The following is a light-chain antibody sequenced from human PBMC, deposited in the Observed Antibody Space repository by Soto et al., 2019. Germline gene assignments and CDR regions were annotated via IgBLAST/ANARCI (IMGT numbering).Light chain of an antibody. CDR3: QQYNILST. Sequence: DIQMTQSPSTLSASVGDRVTITCRASQSIRYWVAWYQHKPGKAPKLLIYDASTLESGVPRRFSGSGSGTEFTLTISSLHPDDFATYYCQQYNILSTFGQGTKVEI. J-gene: IGKJ1*01. CDR2: DAS. V-gene: IGKV1-5*01. CDR1: QSIRYW.